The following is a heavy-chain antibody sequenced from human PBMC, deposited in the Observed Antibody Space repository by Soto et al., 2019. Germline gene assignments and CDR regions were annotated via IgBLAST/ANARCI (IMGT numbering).Heavy chain of an antibody. V-gene: IGHV3-21*01. D-gene: IGHD1-26*01. CDR3: ARVRGASYYFDF. CDR1: GFTFRSYT. Sequence: PGGSVRLSCGASGFTFRSYTMTWVRQAPGKGLEWVSSISSSNSYIYYADSMKARFTISRDNAKNSLYLQVNSLRVEDTAVYYFARVRGASYYFDFWGQGALVTVSS. CDR2: ISSSNSYI. J-gene: IGHJ4*02.